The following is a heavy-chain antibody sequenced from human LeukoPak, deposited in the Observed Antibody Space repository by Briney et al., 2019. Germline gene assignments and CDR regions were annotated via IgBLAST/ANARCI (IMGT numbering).Heavy chain of an antibody. CDR2: INHSGST. V-gene: IGHV4-34*01. Sequence: SETRSLTCAVYGGSFSGYYWSWIRQPPGKGLEWIGEINHSGSTNYNPSLKSRVTISVDTSKNQFSLKLSSVTAADTAVYYCARGLTVYDYIWGSYRSRSWFDPWGQGTLVTVSS. CDR1: GGSFSGYY. J-gene: IGHJ5*02. CDR3: ARGLTVYDYIWGSYRSRSWFDP. D-gene: IGHD3-16*02.